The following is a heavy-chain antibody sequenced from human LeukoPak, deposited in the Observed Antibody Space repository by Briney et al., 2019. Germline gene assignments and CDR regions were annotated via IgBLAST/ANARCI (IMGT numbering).Heavy chain of an antibody. CDR1: GFSLSTSGVG. D-gene: IGHD3-22*01. CDR3: AHNTMIVVEDAFDI. CDR2: IYWNDDK. J-gene: IGHJ3*02. V-gene: IGHV2-5*01. Sequence: SGPTLVKPTQTLTLTCTFSGFSLSTSGVGVGWIRQPPGKALERLALIYWNDDKRYSPSLKSRLTITKDTSKNQVVLTMTNMDPVDTATYYCAHNTMIVVEDAFDIWGQGTMVTVSS.